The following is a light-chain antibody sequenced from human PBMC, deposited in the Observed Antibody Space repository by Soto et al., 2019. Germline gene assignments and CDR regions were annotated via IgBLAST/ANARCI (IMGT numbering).Light chain of an antibody. CDR2: GNS. Sequence: QAVVTQPHSVSGAPGQRVTISCTGSSSNLGAGSDVHWYQQLPGTAPKLLIYGNSNRPSGVPDRFSGSKSGTSASLAITGLQAEDEADYYCQSYDSSLSGWVFGGGTKVTVL. CDR1: SSNLGAGSD. V-gene: IGLV1-40*01. J-gene: IGLJ3*02. CDR3: QSYDSSLSGWV.